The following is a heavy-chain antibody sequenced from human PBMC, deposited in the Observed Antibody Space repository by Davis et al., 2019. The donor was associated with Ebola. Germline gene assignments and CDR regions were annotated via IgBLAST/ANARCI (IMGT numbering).Heavy chain of an antibody. D-gene: IGHD6-6*01. Sequence: SETLSLTCAVYGGSFSGYYWSWIRQPPGKGLEWIGYIYYSGSTNYNPPLKSRVTISVDTSKNHFSLKLSSVTAADTAVYYCARGARNPFDYWGQGTLVTVSS. V-gene: IGHV4-59*01. J-gene: IGHJ4*02. CDR3: ARGARNPFDY. CDR2: IYYSGST. CDR1: GGSFSGYY.